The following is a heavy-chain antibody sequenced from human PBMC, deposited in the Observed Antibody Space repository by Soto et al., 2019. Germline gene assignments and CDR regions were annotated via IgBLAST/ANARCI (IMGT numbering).Heavy chain of an antibody. J-gene: IGHJ5*02. CDR2: IYPGDSDT. CDR1: GYSFTSYW. V-gene: IGHV5-51*01. Sequence: GESLKISCKGSGYSFTSYWIGWVRQMPGKGLEWMGIIYPGDSDTRYSPSFQGQVTISADKSISTAYLQWSSLKASDTAMYYCARYDYDILTDKGWFDPWGQGTLVTVSS. D-gene: IGHD3-9*01. CDR3: ARYDYDILTDKGWFDP.